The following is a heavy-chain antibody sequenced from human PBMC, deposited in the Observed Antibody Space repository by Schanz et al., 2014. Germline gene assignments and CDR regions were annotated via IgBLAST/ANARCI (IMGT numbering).Heavy chain of an antibody. Sequence: VHLEESGGGVVQPGRSLRLSCAASGFTFHTYDMHWVRQAPGKGLEWVAQISHDGHRDFYADSVKGRFTVSRDNNWKTLSLQMNSLRSDDTTIYHYARENSSGYNPAVTYYIDVWGKGTTVTVSS. CDR1: GFTFHTYD. J-gene: IGHJ6*03. D-gene: IGHD3-22*01. CDR2: ISHDGHRD. V-gene: IGHV3-30-3*01. CDR3: ARENSSGYNPAVTYYIDV.